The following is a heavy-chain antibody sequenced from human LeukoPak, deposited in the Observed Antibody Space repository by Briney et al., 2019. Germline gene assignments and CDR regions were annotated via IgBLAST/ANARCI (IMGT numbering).Heavy chain of an antibody. V-gene: IGHV3-23*01. J-gene: IGHJ4*02. CDR1: GFNFANHA. CDR3: VREDTPATANY. D-gene: IGHD2-21*02. Sequence: GGSLRLSCAASGFNFANHAMSWVRQTAGKGLEWVSAISGGGDITYYADSVKGWFTISRDNSKDTLFLQMHSLRPGDTAVYYCVREDTPATANYWGQGTLVSISS. CDR2: ISGGGDIT.